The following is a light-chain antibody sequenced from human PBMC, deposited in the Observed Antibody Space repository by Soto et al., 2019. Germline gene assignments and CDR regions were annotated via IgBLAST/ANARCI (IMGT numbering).Light chain of an antibody. Sequence: QSALTQPPSASGSPGQSVTISCTGTSNDVGGYDYVSWYQQHPGKAPKLMIYEVIDRPAGAPRRFSGSKSGNTASLTITGLQAEDEADYYCSSYRTGGSYVFGTGTKVTVL. CDR2: EVI. J-gene: IGLJ1*01. V-gene: IGLV2-8*01. CDR3: SSYRTGGSYV. CDR1: SNDVGGYDY.